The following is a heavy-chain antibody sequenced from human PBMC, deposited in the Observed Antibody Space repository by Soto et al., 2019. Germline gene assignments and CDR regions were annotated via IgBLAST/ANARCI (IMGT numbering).Heavy chain of an antibody. CDR2: ISYDGSNK. J-gene: IGHJ3*02. CDR1: GFTFSSYA. D-gene: IGHD3-10*01. Sequence: QVQLVESGGGVVQPGRSLRLSCAASGFTFSSYAMHWVRQAPGKGLEWVAVISYDGSNKYYADSVKGRFTISRDNSKNTLYLQMNSLRAEDTAVYYCARAGFYGPWDAFDIWGQGTMVTVSS. V-gene: IGHV3-30-3*01. CDR3: ARAGFYGPWDAFDI.